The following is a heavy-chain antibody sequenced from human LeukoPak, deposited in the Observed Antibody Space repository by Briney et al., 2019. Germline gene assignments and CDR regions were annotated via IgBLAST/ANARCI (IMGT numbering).Heavy chain of an antibody. CDR2: INHSGSI. V-gene: IGHV4-34*01. Sequence: PSETLSLTCAVYGGSLSNYYWSWIRQPPGKGLEWIGEINHSGSINHNLSLKSRVTISIDTSKNQFSLKLTSVTAADTAVYYCAKVYSYGPKDDFWGQGTLVTVSS. J-gene: IGHJ4*02. CDR3: AKVYSYGPKDDF. D-gene: IGHD5-18*01. CDR1: GGSLSNYY.